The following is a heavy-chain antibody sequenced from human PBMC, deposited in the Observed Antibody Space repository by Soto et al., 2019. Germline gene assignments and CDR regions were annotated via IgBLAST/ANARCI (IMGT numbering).Heavy chain of an antibody. J-gene: IGHJ4*02. CDR3: AKDSSGYYGVFDY. V-gene: IGHV3-23*01. CDR1: GFTFSDHA. CDR2: ISGSGGST. D-gene: IGHD3-22*01. Sequence: EMQLLESGGDLVQPGGSLRLSCATSGFTFSDHAMHWVRQAPGEGLEWVSVISGSGGSTYYADSVKGRFTISRDNSKNTLYLQMNSLRAEDTAVYYCAKDSSGYYGVFDYWGQGTLVTVSS.